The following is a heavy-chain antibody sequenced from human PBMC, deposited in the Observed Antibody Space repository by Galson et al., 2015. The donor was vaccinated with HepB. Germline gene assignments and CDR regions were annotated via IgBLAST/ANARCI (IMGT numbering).Heavy chain of an antibody. D-gene: IGHD7-27*01. J-gene: IGHJ4*02. CDR3: AKEGAANYLGDYFDS. Sequence: SLRLSCAASGFRFSTYGMSWVRRAPGKGLEWVAAISDNDRTYYAASVKGRFTISRDNSKSTLYLQMNSLRADDTAVFYCAKEGAANYLGDYFDSWGQGTLVTVSS. V-gene: IGHV3-23*01. CDR2: ISDNDRT. CDR1: GFRFSTYG.